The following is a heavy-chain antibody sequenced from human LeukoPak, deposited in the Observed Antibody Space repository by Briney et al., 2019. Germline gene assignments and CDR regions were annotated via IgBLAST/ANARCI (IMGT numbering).Heavy chain of an antibody. Sequence: SVKVSCKASGGTFSSYAISWVRQAPGQGLEWMGGIIPIFGTANYAQKFQGRVTITADESTSTAYMELSRLRSEDTAVYYCARDTLGYCSGGSCYGWFDPWGQGTLVTDSS. V-gene: IGHV1-69*01. CDR3: ARDTLGYCSGGSCYGWFDP. CDR2: IIPIFGTA. D-gene: IGHD2-15*01. CDR1: GGTFSSYA. J-gene: IGHJ5*02.